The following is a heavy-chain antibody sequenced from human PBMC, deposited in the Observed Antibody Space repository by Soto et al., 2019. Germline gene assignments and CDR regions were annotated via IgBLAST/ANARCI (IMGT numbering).Heavy chain of an antibody. J-gene: IGHJ4*02. D-gene: IGHD4-17*01. CDR3: ASHFIYGGTDY. V-gene: IGHV3-30*03. Sequence: QVQLVESGGGVVQPGRSLRLSCAASGFTFSSYGMHWVRQAPGKGLEWVAVISYDGSNKYYADSVKGRFSISRYNSKNTLYLQMNSLRAEDTAVYYCASHFIYGGTDYWGQGTLVTGSS. CDR1: GFTFSSYG. CDR2: ISYDGSNK.